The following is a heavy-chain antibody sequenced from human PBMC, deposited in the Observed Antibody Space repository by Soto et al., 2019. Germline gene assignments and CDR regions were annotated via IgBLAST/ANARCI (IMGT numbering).Heavy chain of an antibody. CDR1: GGTFSSYT. Sequence: QVQLVQSGAEVKKPGSSVKVSCKASGGTFSSYTISWVRQAPGQGLEWMGRLIPILGIANYAQKFQGRVTITADKSTSTSYMELSSLRSEDTAVYYCARGFSGVGAFDIWGQGTMVTVSS. J-gene: IGHJ3*02. CDR3: ARGFSGVGAFDI. D-gene: IGHD1-26*01. V-gene: IGHV1-69*02. CDR2: LIPILGIA.